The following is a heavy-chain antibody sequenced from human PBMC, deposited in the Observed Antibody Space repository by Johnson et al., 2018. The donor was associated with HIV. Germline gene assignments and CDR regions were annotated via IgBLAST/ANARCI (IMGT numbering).Heavy chain of an antibody. CDR2: IRRKVYGGTI. Sequence: VQLVESGGGVVQPGRSLRLSCVGSVFTFSGYAMHWVRQAPGRGLEWVSFIRRKVYGGTIENAASLKGRFTISIDDSKNTLYLQMSSLRTEDAGVYYCTTEGDAFDIWGQGTMVTVSS. J-gene: IGHJ3*02. CDR3: TTEGDAFDI. V-gene: IGHV3-49*04. CDR1: VFTFSGYA.